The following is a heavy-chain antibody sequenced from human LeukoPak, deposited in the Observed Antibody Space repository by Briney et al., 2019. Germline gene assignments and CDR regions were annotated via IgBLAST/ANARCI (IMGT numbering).Heavy chain of an antibody. CDR3: ARVSPFIMITFGGVTAET. D-gene: IGHD3-16*01. V-gene: IGHV3-20*04. Sequence: SGGSLRLSCAASGFSFDDYGMSWVRQAPGKGLEWVSGINWNGGSTDYADSVKGRFTISRDNAKNSLYLHMNSLRAEDTAVYYCARVSPFIMITFGGVTAETWGQGTLVTVSS. CDR1: GFSFDDYG. J-gene: IGHJ5*02. CDR2: INWNGGST.